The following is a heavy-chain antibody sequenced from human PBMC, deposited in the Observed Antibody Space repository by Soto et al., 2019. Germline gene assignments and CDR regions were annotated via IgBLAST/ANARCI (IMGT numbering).Heavy chain of an antibody. CDR1: GGSISSSSYY. CDR3: ARLYLTTVPRGGAFDI. CDR2: IYYSGST. D-gene: IGHD4-17*01. J-gene: IGHJ3*02. V-gene: IGHV4-39*01. Sequence: QLQLQESGPGLVKPSETLSLTCTVSGGSISSSSYYWGWIRQPPGKGLEWIGSIYYSGSTYYNPSLKSRVTISVDTSKNQFSLKLSSVTAADTAGYYCARLYLTTVPRGGAFDIWGQGTMVTVSS.